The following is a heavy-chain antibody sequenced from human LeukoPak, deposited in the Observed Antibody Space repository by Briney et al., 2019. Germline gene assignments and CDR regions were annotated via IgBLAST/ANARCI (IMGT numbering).Heavy chain of an antibody. CDR1: GCTFSSYA. J-gene: IGHJ4*02. CDR2: ISYDGSNK. Sequence: GGSLRLSCAASGCTFSSYAMHWVRQAPGKGLEWVAVISYDGSNKYYADSVKGRFTISRDNSKNTLYLQMNSLRAEDTAVYYCARDPRGGDILTGYMSRADYWGQGTLVTVSS. D-gene: IGHD3-9*01. CDR3: ARDPRGGDILTGYMSRADY. V-gene: IGHV3-30-3*01.